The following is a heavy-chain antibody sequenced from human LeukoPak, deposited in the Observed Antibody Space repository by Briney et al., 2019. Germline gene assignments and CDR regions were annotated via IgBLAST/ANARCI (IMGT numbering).Heavy chain of an antibody. Sequence: GGPLRLSCAASGFTFGSYWMHWVRQAPGKGLVWVSHINSDGTITTYADSVKGRFTISRDNAKNTLYLQMNSLRAEDTAVYYCARVGRAAAGCDYWGQGTLVTVSS. J-gene: IGHJ4*02. D-gene: IGHD6-13*01. CDR2: INSDGTIT. V-gene: IGHV3-74*01. CDR1: GFTFGSYW. CDR3: ARVGRAAAGCDY.